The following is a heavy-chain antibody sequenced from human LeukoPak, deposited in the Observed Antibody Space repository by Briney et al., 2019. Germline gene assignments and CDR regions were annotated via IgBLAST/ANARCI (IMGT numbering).Heavy chain of an antibody. Sequence: ASVKVSCKASVYTLTDYYMHWVRQAPGQGLEWMGWINPNSGGTNYAQKFQGRVTMTRDKSIRTAYMELRRLRSSDTAVYYCARGASITIFGVVKYWGQGTLVTVSS. CDR2: INPNSGGT. CDR3: ARGASITIFGVVKY. J-gene: IGHJ4*02. V-gene: IGHV1-2*02. CDR1: VYTLTDYY. D-gene: IGHD3-3*01.